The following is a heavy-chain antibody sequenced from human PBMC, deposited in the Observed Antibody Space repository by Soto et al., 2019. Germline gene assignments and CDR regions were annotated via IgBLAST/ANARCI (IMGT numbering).Heavy chain of an antibody. V-gene: IGHV3-48*01. J-gene: IGHJ4*02. CDR2: ISSSSSTI. Sequence: EVQLVESGGGLVQPGGSLRLSCAASGFTFSSYSMHWVRQAPGKGLEWVSYISSSSSTIYYADSVKGRFTISRXNAKXXXXXXXXXXXXXXXXXXXXXRDSDIVVVTASWGGSSFGYWGQGTLVTVSS. D-gene: IGHD2-21*02. CDR3: XRDSDIVVVTASWGGSSFGY. CDR1: GFTFSSYS.